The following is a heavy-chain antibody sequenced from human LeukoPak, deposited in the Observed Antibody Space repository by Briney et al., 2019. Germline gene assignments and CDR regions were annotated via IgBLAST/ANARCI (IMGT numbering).Heavy chain of an antibody. CDR2: ITPIFGTA. CDR3: ARVDYGDYYYYYYMDV. Sequence: GASVKVSCKASGGTFSSYAISWVRQAPGQGLEWMGGITPIFGTANYAQKFQGRVTITTDESTSTAYMELSSLRSEDTAVYYCARVDYGDYYYYYYMDVWGKGTTVTVSS. J-gene: IGHJ6*03. V-gene: IGHV1-69*05. D-gene: IGHD4-17*01. CDR1: GGTFSSYA.